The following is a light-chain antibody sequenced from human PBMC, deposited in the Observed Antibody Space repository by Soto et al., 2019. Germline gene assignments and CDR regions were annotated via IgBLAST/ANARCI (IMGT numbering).Light chain of an antibody. CDR3: QHYNSYSGA. CDR1: QTIDSW. CDR2: KAS. Sequence: IQMTQATSTLSASVGARVTITCRASQTIDSWLAWYQQRPGKPPNLLIYKASTLASGVPSRFSGSGSGTEFTLTISSLQPDDFATYYCQHYNSYSGAFGHGTKVDIK. J-gene: IGKJ1*01. V-gene: IGKV1-5*03.